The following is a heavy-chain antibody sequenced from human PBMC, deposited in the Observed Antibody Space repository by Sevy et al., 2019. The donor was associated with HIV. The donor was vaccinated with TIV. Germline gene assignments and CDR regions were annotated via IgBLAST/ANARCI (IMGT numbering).Heavy chain of an antibody. V-gene: IGHV3-30*04. CDR1: GFTFSRFG. CDR2: ISYDGNDK. J-gene: IGHJ6*02. D-gene: IGHD3-3*01. CDR3: ARDQQITIVGEITDYYFYYGMDV. Sequence: GGSLRLSCAVSGFTFSRFGMHWVRQAPGKGLEWAAVISYDGNDKHYAESVKGRFIISRDNSKNTLHLEMNSLRAEDTAVYYCARDQQITIVGEITDYYFYYGMDVWGQGTTVTVSS.